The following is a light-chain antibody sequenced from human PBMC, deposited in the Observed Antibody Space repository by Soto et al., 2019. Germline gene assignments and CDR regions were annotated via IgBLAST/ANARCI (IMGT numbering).Light chain of an antibody. CDR3: SSYAGGNKMV. CDR1: SRDVGGYVY. J-gene: IGLJ2*01. V-gene: IGLV2-8*01. CDR2: EVN. Sequence: QSALTQPPSASGSPGESVTMSCSGTSRDVGGYVYVSWFQQHPGKAPKLIIFEVNKRPSGVPDRFSGSRSGNTASLTVSGLQVEDEADYYCSSYAGGNKMVFGGGTKLTVL.